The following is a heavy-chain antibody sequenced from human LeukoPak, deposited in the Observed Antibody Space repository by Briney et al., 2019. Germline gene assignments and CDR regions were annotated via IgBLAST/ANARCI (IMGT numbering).Heavy chain of an antibody. CDR3: EREMKVSIAVAALDY. Sequence: GGSLRLSCAASGFTFSSYSMNWVRQAPGKGLEWVSSSSSSSSYIYYADSVKGRFTISRDNAKNSLYLQMNSLRAEDTAVYYCEREMKVSIAVAALDYWGQGTLVTVSS. V-gene: IGHV3-21*01. CDR1: GFTFSSYS. J-gene: IGHJ4*02. CDR2: SSSSSSYI. D-gene: IGHD6-19*01.